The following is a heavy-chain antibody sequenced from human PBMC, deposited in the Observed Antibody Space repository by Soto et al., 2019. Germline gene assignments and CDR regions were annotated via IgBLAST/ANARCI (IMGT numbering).Heavy chain of an antibody. CDR3: ARDQGVAAAGITWFDP. J-gene: IGHJ5*02. CDR2: VHSSGST. V-gene: IGHV4-4*07. CDR1: GDSMNTYH. Sequence: KASETLSLTCTVSGDSMNTYHWSWIRQPAGKGLEWIGHVHSSGSTNYNPSLKSRVTMSVDTSKNQFSLRLMSVTAADTAVYYCARDQGVAAAGITWFDPWGQGSRVTVSS. D-gene: IGHD6-13*01.